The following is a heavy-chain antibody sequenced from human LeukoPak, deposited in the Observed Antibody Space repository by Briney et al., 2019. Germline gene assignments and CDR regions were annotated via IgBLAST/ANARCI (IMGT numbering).Heavy chain of an antibody. CDR2: INHSGST. J-gene: IGHJ5*02. Sequence: SXXLSLTCAVYGGSFSGYYWSWIRQPPGKGLEWIGEINHSGSTNYNPSLKSRVTISVDTSKNQFSLKLSSVTAADTAVYYCARRFLEWLPSRFDPWGQGTLVTVSS. D-gene: IGHD3-3*01. CDR3: ARRFLEWLPSRFDP. CDR1: GGSFSGYY. V-gene: IGHV4-34*01.